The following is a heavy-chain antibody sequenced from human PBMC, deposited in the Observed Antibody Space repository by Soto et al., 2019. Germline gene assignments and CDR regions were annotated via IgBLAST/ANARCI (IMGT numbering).Heavy chain of an antibody. CDR1: GGSFSGYY. J-gene: IGHJ5*02. Sequence: QVQLQQWGAGLLKPSETLSLTCAVYGGSFSGYYWSWIRQPPGKGLEWIGEINHSGSTNYNPSLKSRVTISVDTSKNQFSLKLSSVTAADTAVYYCARARLGSGWHGGWFDPWGQGTLVTVSS. CDR2: INHSGST. D-gene: IGHD6-19*01. V-gene: IGHV4-34*01. CDR3: ARARLGSGWHGGWFDP.